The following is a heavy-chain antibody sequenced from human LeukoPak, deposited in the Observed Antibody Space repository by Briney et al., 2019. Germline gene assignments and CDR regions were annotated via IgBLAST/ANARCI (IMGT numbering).Heavy chain of an antibody. J-gene: IGHJ5*02. D-gene: IGHD3-22*01. V-gene: IGHV1-2*02. CDR3: AREGAPQYYYDSSGYFVWFDP. Sequence: GASVKVSCKASGYTFTGYYMHWVRQAPGQGLEWMGWINPNSGGTNYAQKFQGRVTMTRDTSISTAYMELSSLRSEDTAVYYCAREGAPQYYYDSSGYFVWFDPWGQGTLVTVSS. CDR2: INPNSGGT. CDR1: GYTFTGYY.